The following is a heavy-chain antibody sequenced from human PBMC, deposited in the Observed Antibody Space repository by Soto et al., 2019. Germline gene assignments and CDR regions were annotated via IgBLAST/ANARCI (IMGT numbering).Heavy chain of an antibody. J-gene: IGHJ6*02. CDR1: GGSVSSGSYY. D-gene: IGHD1-26*01. V-gene: IGHV4-61*01. CDR2: IYYSGST. Sequence: SETLSLTCTVSGGSVSSGSYYWSWIRQPPGKGLEWIGYIYYSGSTNYNPSLKSRVTISVDTSKNQFSLKLSSVTAADTAVYYCARVIVGATKGYYYYGMDVWGQGTTVTVSS. CDR3: ARVIVGATKGYYYYGMDV.